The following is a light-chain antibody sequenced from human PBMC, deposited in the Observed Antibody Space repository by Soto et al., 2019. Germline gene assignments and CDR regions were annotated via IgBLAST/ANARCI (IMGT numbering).Light chain of an antibody. J-gene: IGKJ1*01. CDR1: QSISNW. V-gene: IGKV1-5*01. CDR3: QHYNSYSEA. CDR2: HAS. Sequence: DIQMSESPGTLAASGGDRVTITCRASQSISNWLAWYQQKPGTAPKLLIYHASTLESGVPSRFSGSGSGTEFTLTISTLQPDDFATYYCQHYNSYSEAFGQGTKVDIK.